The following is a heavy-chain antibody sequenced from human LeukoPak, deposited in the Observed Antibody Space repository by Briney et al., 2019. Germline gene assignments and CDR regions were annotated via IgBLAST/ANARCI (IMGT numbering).Heavy chain of an antibody. Sequence: ASVKVSCKASGYTFTGYYMHWVRQAPGQGLEWMGWINPNSGGTNYAQKFQGRVTMTRDTSISTAYMELSRLRSDDTAVYYCARAPRPDYYGSSGYYYAFWGQGTLVTVSS. CDR2: INPNSGGT. CDR3: ARAPRPDYYGSSGYYYAF. J-gene: IGHJ4*02. CDR1: GYTFTGYY. V-gene: IGHV1-2*02. D-gene: IGHD3-22*01.